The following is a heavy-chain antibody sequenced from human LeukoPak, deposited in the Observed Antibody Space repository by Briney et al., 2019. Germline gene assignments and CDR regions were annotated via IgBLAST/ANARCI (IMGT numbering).Heavy chain of an antibody. CDR2: INPNSGGT. CDR3: ARVRGNTAMVKYYFDY. Sequence: GASVKVSCKASGYTFTGYYMHWVRQAPGQGLEWMGWINPNSGGTNYAQKFQGRVTMTRDTSISTAYMELSRLRSDDTAVYYCARVRGNTAMVKYYFDYWGQGTLVTVSS. CDR1: GYTFTGYY. J-gene: IGHJ4*02. D-gene: IGHD5-18*01. V-gene: IGHV1-2*02.